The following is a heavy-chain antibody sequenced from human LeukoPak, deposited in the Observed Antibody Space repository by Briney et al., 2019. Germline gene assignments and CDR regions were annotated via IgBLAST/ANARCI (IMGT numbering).Heavy chain of an antibody. D-gene: IGHD3-22*01. Sequence: GGSLRLSCAASGFTFSDYYMSWIRQAPGKGLEWVSYISSSGSTIYYADSVKGRFTISRDNAKNSLYLQMNSLRAEDTAVYYCARCTQSDSSWFDYWGQGTLVTVSS. CDR3: ARCTQSDSSWFDY. CDR1: GFTFSDYY. CDR2: ISSSGSTI. V-gene: IGHV3-11*01. J-gene: IGHJ4*02.